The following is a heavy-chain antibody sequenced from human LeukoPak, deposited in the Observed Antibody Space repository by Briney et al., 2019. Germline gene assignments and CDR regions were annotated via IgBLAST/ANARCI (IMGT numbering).Heavy chain of an antibody. CDR1: GGSISSGGYY. J-gene: IGHJ6*03. V-gene: IGHV4-30-2*01. CDR3: ARGLDIVVVPAAPYLDYYMDV. Sequence: SETLSLTCTVSGGSISSGGYYWSWIRQPPGKGLEWIGYIYHSGSTYYNPSLKSRVTISVDRSKNQFSLKLSSVTAADTAVYYCARGLDIVVVPAAPYLDYYMDVWGKGTTVTVSS. D-gene: IGHD2-2*01. CDR2: IYHSGST.